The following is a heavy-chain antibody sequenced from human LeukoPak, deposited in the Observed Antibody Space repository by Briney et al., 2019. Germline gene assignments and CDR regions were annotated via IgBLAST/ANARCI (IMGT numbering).Heavy chain of an antibody. D-gene: IGHD3-10*01. Sequence: PSETLSLTCAVYGGSFSGYYWSWIRQPPGKGLEWIGEINHSGSTNYNPSLKSRVTISVETSKNQFSLKLSSVTAADTAVYYCARGRYGSGRFDYWGQGTLVTVSS. CDR1: GGSFSGYY. V-gene: IGHV4-34*01. J-gene: IGHJ4*02. CDR3: ARGRYGSGRFDY. CDR2: INHSGST.